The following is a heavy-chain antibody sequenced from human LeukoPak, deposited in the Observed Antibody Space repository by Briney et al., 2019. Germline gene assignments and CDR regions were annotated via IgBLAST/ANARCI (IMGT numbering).Heavy chain of an antibody. CDR2: ISYDGSKK. Sequence: PGRSLRLSCAASGFTFSSYGMHWVRQVPGKGLEWVALISYDGSKKYYADSVKGRFTISRDNSKNTLYLQMNSLRAEDTAVYYCARALGYFDLWGRGTLVTVSS. CDR3: ARALGYFDL. CDR1: GFTFSSYG. J-gene: IGHJ2*01. V-gene: IGHV3-30*03.